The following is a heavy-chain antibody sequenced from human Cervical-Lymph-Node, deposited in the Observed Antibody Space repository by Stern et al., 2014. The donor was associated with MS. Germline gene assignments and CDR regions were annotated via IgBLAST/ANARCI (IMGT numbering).Heavy chain of an antibody. CDR1: GFTFSSHG. V-gene: IGHV3-23*04. D-gene: IGHD2/OR15-2a*01. J-gene: IGHJ4*02. CDR2: ISSSANGN. Sequence: EVRLVESGAKLVQPGASLKLSCSASGFTFSSHGMRWVRQAPGQGLAWISMISSSANGNYYGDSVTGRFTISRDNSKNTVFLQMNSLRVEDTALYYCAKASRTSMFDYWGQGTLVTVSS. CDR3: AKASRTSMFDY.